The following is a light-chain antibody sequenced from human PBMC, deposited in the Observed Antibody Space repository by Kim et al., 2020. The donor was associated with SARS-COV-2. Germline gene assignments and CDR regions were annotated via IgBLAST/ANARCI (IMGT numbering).Light chain of an antibody. J-gene: IGKJ2*03. CDR3: QQYGSSPLYS. CDR2: GAS. V-gene: IGKV3-20*01. CDR1: QSVSSSY. Sequence: CPGESATLSCRASQSVSSSYLAWYQQTPGQAPRLLIYGASSRATGIPDRFSGSGSGTDFTLTISRLEPEDFAVYFCQQYGSSPLYSFGQGTKLEI.